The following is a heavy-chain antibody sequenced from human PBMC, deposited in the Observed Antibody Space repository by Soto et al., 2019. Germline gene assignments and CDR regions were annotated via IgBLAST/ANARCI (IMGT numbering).Heavy chain of an antibody. V-gene: IGHV3-30*18. CDR1: GFTFSSYG. Sequence: GGSLRLSCAASGFTFSSYGMHWVRQAPGKGLEWVAVISYDGSNKYYADSVKGRFTISRDNSKNTLYLQMNSLRAEDTAVYYWAKEGHDYIWGSYGKNFDFMDVWGKGTTVTVSS. CDR3: AKEGHDYIWGSYGKNFDFMDV. D-gene: IGHD3-16*01. J-gene: IGHJ6*03. CDR2: ISYDGSNK.